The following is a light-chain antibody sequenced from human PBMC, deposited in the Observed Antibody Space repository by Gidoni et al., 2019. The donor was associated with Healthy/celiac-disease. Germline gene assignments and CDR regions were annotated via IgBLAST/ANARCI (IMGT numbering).Light chain of an antibody. CDR3: QAWDSSPAV. CDR2: QDS. CDR1: KLGDKY. J-gene: IGLJ2*01. Sequence: SYELTQPPSVSVSPGQTASITCSGDKLGDKYACWYQQKPGPSPVLVIYQDSKRPSGIHERFSGSNTGTTATLTIRGTHAMDEADHYCQAWDSSPAVFGGGTKLTVL. V-gene: IGLV3-1*01.